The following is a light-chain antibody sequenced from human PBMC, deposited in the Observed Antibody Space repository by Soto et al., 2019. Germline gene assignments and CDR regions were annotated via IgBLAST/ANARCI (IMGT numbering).Light chain of an antibody. CDR1: SSDVGSYNL. V-gene: IGLV2-23*02. Sequence: QSALTQPASVSGSPGQSITISCTGTSSDVGSYNLVSWYQQHPGKAPKLMIYEVSKRPSGVSNRFSGSNSGNTASLKISGLQAEDEDDYYCCSYAGSSTYYVCGTGTKLTVL. J-gene: IGLJ1*01. CDR3: CSYAGSSTYYV. CDR2: EVS.